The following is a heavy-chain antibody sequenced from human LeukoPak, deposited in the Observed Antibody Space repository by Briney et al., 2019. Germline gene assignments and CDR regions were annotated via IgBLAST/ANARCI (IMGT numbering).Heavy chain of an antibody. CDR3: ARGSHSGYDRSPFDY. D-gene: IGHD5-12*01. CDR1: GGSIGRYY. Sequence: SETLSLTCTVSGGSIGRYYWSWIRQPPGKGLEWIGFIYYSGTSNYNPSLKSRVTMSADTSRNQSSLNLSSVTAADTAVYYCARGSHSGYDRSPFDYWGQGTLVTVSS. J-gene: IGHJ4*02. V-gene: IGHV4-59*01. CDR2: IYYSGTS.